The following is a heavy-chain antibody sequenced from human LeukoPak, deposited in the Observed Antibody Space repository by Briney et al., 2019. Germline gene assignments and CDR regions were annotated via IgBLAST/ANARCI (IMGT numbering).Heavy chain of an antibody. Sequence: ASVKVSCKASGYTFTSYGISWVRQDPGQGLEWMGWISAYNGNTNYAQKLQGRVTMTTDTSTSTAYMELRSLRSDDTAVYYCARVRLAGYCSSTRCYAEGQTKGKEGYYYYYMDVWGKGTTVTVSS. CDR3: ARVRLAGYCSSTRCYAEGQTKGKEGYYYYYMDV. D-gene: IGHD2-2*01. CDR2: ISAYNGNT. J-gene: IGHJ6*03. CDR1: GYTFTSYG. V-gene: IGHV1-18*01.